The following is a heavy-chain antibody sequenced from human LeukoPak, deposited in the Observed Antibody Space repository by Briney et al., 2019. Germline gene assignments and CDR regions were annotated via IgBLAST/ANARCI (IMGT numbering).Heavy chain of an antibody. V-gene: IGHV3-64D*09. D-gene: IGHD3-22*01. CDR2: ISSNGGST. Sequence: PGGSLRLSCSASGFTFSSCAMHWVRQAPGKGLEYVSAISSNGGSTYYADSVKGRFTISRDNSKNTLYLQMSSLRAEDTAVHYCVKATPGDSSGYYYPFRSWGQGTLVTASS. CDR1: GFTFSSCA. J-gene: IGHJ5*02. CDR3: VKATPGDSSGYYYPFRS.